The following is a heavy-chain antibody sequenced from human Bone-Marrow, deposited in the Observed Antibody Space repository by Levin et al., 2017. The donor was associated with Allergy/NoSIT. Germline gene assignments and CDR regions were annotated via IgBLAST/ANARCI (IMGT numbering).Heavy chain of an antibody. Sequence: SCAASGFTLSSYSMHWVRQAPGKGLEWVAVVSYDGSNEFYADSVKGRFTISRDNSKNTLYLQMNSLRAVDTAVYYCARDSYDTTGYYSIFDYWGQGTLVTVSS. J-gene: IGHJ4*02. CDR2: VSYDGSNE. V-gene: IGHV3-30*04. D-gene: IGHD3-22*01. CDR1: GFTLSSYS. CDR3: ARDSYDTTGYYSIFDY.